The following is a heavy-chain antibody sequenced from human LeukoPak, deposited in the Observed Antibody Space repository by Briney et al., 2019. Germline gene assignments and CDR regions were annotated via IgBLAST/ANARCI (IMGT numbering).Heavy chain of an antibody. Sequence: ASVKVSCKASGGTFSSYAISWVRQAPGQGLEWMGGIIPIFGTANYAQKFQGRVTITTDESTSTAYMELSSLRSEDTAVYYCARVRRDGYNFRLDAFDIWGQGTMVTVSS. CDR2: IIPIFGTA. D-gene: IGHD5-24*01. CDR1: GGTFSSYA. V-gene: IGHV1-69*05. J-gene: IGHJ3*02. CDR3: ARVRRDGYNFRLDAFDI.